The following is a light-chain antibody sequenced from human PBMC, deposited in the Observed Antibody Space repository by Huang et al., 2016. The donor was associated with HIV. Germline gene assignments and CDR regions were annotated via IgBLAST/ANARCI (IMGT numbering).Light chain of an antibody. CDR2: VAS. V-gene: IGKV3-15*01. CDR1: QSVSSN. Sequence: EIVMTQSPATLSVSPGERATLSCRASQSVSSNLAWYQQKPGQTPKLLIYVASTRASGIPARFGGSGSGTEFTLTITSLQSEDFAVYYCQQYDKWPPGWTFGQGTKVEIK. J-gene: IGKJ1*01. CDR3: QQYDKWPPGWT.